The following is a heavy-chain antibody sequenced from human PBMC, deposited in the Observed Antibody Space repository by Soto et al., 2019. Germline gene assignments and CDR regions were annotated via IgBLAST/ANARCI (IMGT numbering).Heavy chain of an antibody. CDR1: GFTFSSYS. D-gene: IGHD1-26*01. J-gene: IGHJ4*02. V-gene: IGHV3-21*01. Sequence: EVQLVESGGGLVKPGGSLRLSCAASGFTFSSYSMNCVRQAPGKGLEWVSSISSSSSYIYYADSVKGRFTISRDNAKNSLYLQMNSLRAEDTAVYYCARIGWELLFDYFDYWGQGTLVTVSS. CDR2: ISSSSSYI. CDR3: ARIGWELLFDYFDY.